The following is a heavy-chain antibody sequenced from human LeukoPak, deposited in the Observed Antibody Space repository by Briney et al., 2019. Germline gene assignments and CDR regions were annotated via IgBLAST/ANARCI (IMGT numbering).Heavy chain of an antibody. Sequence: SVTVSCKASGGTFSSYTISWVRQAPGQGLEWMGRIIPILGIANYAQKFQGRVTITADKSTSTAYMELSSLRSEDTAVYYCARAKKQGTTVTTGWFDPWGQGTLVTVSS. CDR3: ARAKKQGTTVTTGWFDP. V-gene: IGHV1-69*02. CDR1: GGTFSSYT. J-gene: IGHJ5*02. CDR2: IIPILGIA. D-gene: IGHD4-11*01.